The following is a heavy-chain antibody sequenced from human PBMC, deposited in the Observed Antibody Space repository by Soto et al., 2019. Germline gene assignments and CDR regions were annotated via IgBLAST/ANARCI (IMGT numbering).Heavy chain of an antibody. CDR2: ISSSSSYI. CDR1: GFTFSSYS. V-gene: IGHV3-21*01. CDR3: ARDQPGYSYGYGLGY. J-gene: IGHJ4*02. Sequence: GGSLRLSCAASGFTFSSYSMNWVRQAPGKGLEWVSSISSSSSYIYYADSVKGRFTIYRDNAKNSLYLQMNSLRAEDTAVYYCARDQPGYSYGYGLGYWGQGTLVTVSS. D-gene: IGHD5-18*01.